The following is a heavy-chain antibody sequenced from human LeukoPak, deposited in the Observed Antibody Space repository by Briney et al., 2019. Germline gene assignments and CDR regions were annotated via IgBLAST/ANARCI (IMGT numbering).Heavy chain of an antibody. V-gene: IGHV3-21*01. CDR2: ISSRSTYI. CDR1: RFTFSTYS. CDR3: ATSMAQDVDAFHI. Sequence: GSLRLSCAASRFTFSTYSMNWVRQAPGKGLEWVSSISSRSTYIYYADSVKGRFTTSRDNAKNSLYLQMNNLRAEDTAMFYCATSMAQDVDAFHIWGQGTMVTVSS. D-gene: IGHD2-21*01. J-gene: IGHJ3*02.